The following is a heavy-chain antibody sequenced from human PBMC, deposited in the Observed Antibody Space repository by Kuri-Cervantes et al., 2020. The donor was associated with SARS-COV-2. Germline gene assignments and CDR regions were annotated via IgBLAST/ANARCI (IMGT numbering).Heavy chain of an antibody. Sequence: GESLKISCAASGFTVSSNYMSWVRQAPGKGLEWVSAISGSGGSTYYADSVKGRFTISRGNSKNTLYLQMNSLRAEDTAVYYCAKDWLPDDAFDIWGQGTMVTVSS. V-gene: IGHV3-23*01. CDR3: AKDWLPDDAFDI. CDR2: ISGSGGST. CDR1: GFTVSSNY. J-gene: IGHJ3*02. D-gene: IGHD6-19*01.